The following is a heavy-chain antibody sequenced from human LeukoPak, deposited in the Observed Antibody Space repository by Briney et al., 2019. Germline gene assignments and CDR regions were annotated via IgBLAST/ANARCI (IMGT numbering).Heavy chain of an antibody. Sequence: ASVKVSCKASGYTFTSYYMHWVRQAPRQGLEWMGIINPSGGNTNYEQKFQGRVTMHRNMSTSTVYMHLSSLRSEDTAMYYCARSSRSWLYYSYRYMNVWRKGRNVTVSS. CDR1: GYTFTSYY. D-gene: IGHD6-13*01. J-gene: IGHJ6*03. V-gene: IGHV1-46*01. CDR3: ARSSRSWLYYSYRYMNV. CDR2: INPSGGNT.